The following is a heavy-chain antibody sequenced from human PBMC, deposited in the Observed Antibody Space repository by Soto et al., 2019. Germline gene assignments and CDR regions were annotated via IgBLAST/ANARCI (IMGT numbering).Heavy chain of an antibody. Sequence: QVQLVESGGGVVQPGRSLRLSCAASGFTFSSYGMHWVRQAPGKGLEWVAVISYDGSNKYYADSVKGRFTISRDNSKNTLCLQMNSLRAEDTAVYYCAKGPHGYSYGYFDYWGQGTLVTVSS. J-gene: IGHJ4*02. CDR2: ISYDGSNK. CDR3: AKGPHGYSYGYFDY. V-gene: IGHV3-30*18. D-gene: IGHD5-18*01. CDR1: GFTFSSYG.